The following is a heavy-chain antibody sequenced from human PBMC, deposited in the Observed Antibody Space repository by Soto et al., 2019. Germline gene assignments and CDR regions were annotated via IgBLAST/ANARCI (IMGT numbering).Heavy chain of an antibody. Sequence: QVQLVQSGAAVKKPGASVKVSCKASGYTFTSYGISWVRQAPGQGLEWMGWISAYNGNTNYAQKLQGRVTMTTDTSTSTPYMERRSLKSDDPAVYYCARGANIVATIRFMDVWGQGTTVTVSS. D-gene: IGHD5-12*01. CDR1: GYTFTSYG. CDR2: ISAYNGNT. V-gene: IGHV1-18*01. CDR3: ARGANIVATIRFMDV. J-gene: IGHJ6*02.